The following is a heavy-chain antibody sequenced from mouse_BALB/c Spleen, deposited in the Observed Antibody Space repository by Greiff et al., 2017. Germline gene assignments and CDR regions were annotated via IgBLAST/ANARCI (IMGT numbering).Heavy chain of an antibody. J-gene: IGHJ4*01. D-gene: IGHD2-1*01. CDR3: ARNRRDGNYGDYYAMDY. Sequence: VQLQQSGPGLVQPSQSLSITCTVSGFSLTSYGVHWVRQSPGKGLEWLGVIWSGGSTDYNAAFISRLSISKDNSKSQVFFKMNSLQANDTAIYYCARNRRDGNYGDYYAMDYWGQGTSVTVSS. V-gene: IGHV2-2*02. CDR2: IWSGGST. CDR1: GFSLTSYG.